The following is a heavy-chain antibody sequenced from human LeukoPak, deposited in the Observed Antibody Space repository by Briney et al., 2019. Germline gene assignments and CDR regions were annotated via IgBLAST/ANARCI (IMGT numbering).Heavy chain of an antibody. J-gene: IGHJ4*02. CDR1: GFSFSNYA. D-gene: IGHD2-2*01. Sequence: GALRLSCSASGFSFSNYAMHWVRQAPGKGLEYVSAISTNGGHTYYADSVQGRFTISRDDSKNTLYLQMSSLRAEDTALYYCVKDLLGYCSSTSCYATGPFDYWGQGTLVTVSS. CDR3: VKDLLGYCSSTSCYATGPFDY. CDR2: ISTNGGHT. V-gene: IGHV3-64D*09.